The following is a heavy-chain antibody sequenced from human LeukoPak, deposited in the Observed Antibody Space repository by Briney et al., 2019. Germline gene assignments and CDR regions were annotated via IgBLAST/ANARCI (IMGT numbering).Heavy chain of an antibody. CDR1: GFTFSSYW. V-gene: IGHV3-7*01. Sequence: PGGSLRLSCAASGFTFSSYWMSWVRQAPGKGLEWVADIKKDGSEKYYVDSVKGRFTISRDNAKNSLYLQMNSLRAEDTAVYYCARDECSSTSCYMSDYYYYYMDVWGKGTTVTVSS. CDR3: ARDECSSTSCYMSDYYYYYMDV. D-gene: IGHD2-2*02. CDR2: IKKDGSEK. J-gene: IGHJ6*03.